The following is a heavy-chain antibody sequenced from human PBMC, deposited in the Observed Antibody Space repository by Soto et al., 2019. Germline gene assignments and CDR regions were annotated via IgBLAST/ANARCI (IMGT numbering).Heavy chain of an antibody. J-gene: IGHJ6*02. CDR3: TTGFGELAYYYYYGMDV. CDR1: GFTFSTYS. D-gene: IGHD3-10*01. Sequence: EVQLVESGGGLVQPGGSLRLSCAASGFTFSTYSINWVRQAPGKGLEWVSYISSGSNTIYYADSVKGRFTISRDNAKNSLYLQMNSRRAEDTAVYYCTTGFGELAYYYYYGMDVWGQGTTVTVSS. V-gene: IGHV3-48*01. CDR2: ISSGSNTI.